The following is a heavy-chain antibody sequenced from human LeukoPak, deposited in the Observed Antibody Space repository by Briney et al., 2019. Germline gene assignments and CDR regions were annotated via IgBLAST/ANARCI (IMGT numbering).Heavy chain of an antibody. V-gene: IGHV3-7*01. J-gene: IGHJ4*02. CDR1: GFTLSSYL. D-gene: IGHD5-18*01. Sequence: GGSLRLSCAASGFTLSSYLMSWVPQAPGKGLEWVANIKQDGSEKYYVDSVKCRFTISRDNAKISLYLQMNSLRAEDTAVYHCARDSSALVWNYWGQGTLVTVSS. CDR2: IKQDGSEK. CDR3: ARDSSALVWNY.